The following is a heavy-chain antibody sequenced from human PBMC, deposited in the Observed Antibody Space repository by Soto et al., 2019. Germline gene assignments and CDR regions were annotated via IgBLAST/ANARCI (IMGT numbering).Heavy chain of an antibody. CDR1: GDSVSSNSAA. CDR2: TYYRSKWYN. D-gene: IGHD1-26*01. CDR3: ARGLLGATTGVPYYYGMDV. V-gene: IGHV6-1*01. J-gene: IGHJ6*02. Sequence: SQTLSLTCAISGDSVSSNSAAWNWIRQSPSRGLEWLGRTYYRSKWYNDYAVSVKSRITINPDTSKNQLSLQLNSVTPEDTAVYYCARGLLGATTGVPYYYGMDVWGQGTTVTVSS.